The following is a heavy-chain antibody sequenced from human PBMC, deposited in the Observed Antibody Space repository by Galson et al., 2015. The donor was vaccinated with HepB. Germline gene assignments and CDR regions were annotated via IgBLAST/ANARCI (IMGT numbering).Heavy chain of an antibody. V-gene: IGHV4-39*07. Sequence: ETLSLTCTVSGGSISSSSYYWGWIRQPPGKGLEWIGSIYYSGSTYYNPSLKSRVTISVDTSKNQFSLKLSSVTAADTAVYYCARVGEDIVVVPAEPPSYYFDYWGQGTLVTVSS. D-gene: IGHD2-2*01. CDR1: GGSISSSSYY. CDR3: ARVGEDIVVVPAEPPSYYFDY. CDR2: IYYSGST. J-gene: IGHJ4*02.